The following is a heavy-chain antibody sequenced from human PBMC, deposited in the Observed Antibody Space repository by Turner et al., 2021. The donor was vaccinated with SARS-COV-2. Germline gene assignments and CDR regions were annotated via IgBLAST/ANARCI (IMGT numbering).Heavy chain of an antibody. V-gene: IGHV4-39*01. D-gene: IGHD5-18*01. CDR1: GGSISSSSYY. Sequence: QLQLQESGPGLVKPSETLSLTCSVSGGSISSSSYYCGWIRQPPGKGLEWSGSIYYIGSTYYNPSLNSRVTISVDTSKNQFSMKLSSVTAADTAVYYCASPDTAMVTWPQGFDYWGQGTLVTVSS. CDR3: ASPDTAMVTWPQGFDY. CDR2: IYYIGST. J-gene: IGHJ4*02.